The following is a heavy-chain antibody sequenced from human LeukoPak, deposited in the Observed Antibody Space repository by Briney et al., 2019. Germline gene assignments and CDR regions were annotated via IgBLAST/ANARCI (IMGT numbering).Heavy chain of an antibody. CDR1: GGTFSSYA. V-gene: IGHV1-69*05. D-gene: IGHD2-2*01. CDR3: ARGTDCSSATCYDHFDS. J-gene: IGHJ4*02. Sequence: GASVKVSCKASGGTFSSYAISWVRQAPGQGLEWMGGIIPLFGTANYAQKFQGRVTISTDESTSTAYMELSSLRSEDTAVYYCARGTDCSSATCYDHFDSWGQGTLVTVSS. CDR2: IIPLFGTA.